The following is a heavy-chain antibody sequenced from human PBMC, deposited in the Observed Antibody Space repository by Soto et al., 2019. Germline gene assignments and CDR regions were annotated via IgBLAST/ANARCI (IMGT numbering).Heavy chain of an antibody. CDR2: IIPIFGTA. V-gene: IGHV1-69*13. Sequence: PPVKVSCKASGGTFSSYAISWVRQAPGQGLEWMGGIIPIFGTANYAQKFQGRVTITADESTSTAYMELSSLRSEDTAVYYCARGLGAPYNWFDPWGQGTLVTVSA. J-gene: IGHJ5*02. D-gene: IGHD1-26*01. CDR3: ARGLGAPYNWFDP. CDR1: GGTFSSYA.